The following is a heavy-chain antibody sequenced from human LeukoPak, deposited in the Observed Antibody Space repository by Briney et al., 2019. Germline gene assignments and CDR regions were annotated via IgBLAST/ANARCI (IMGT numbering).Heavy chain of an antibody. D-gene: IGHD3-10*01. V-gene: IGHV3-30*02. CDR3: AKDSVRGVKAHYYFDY. CDR1: GFTFSSYG. Sequence: GGSLRLSCAASGFTFSSYGMHWVRQAPGKGLEWVAFIRYDGSNKYYADSVKGRFTISRDNSKNTLYLQMNSLRAEDTAVYYCAKDSVRGVKAHYYFDYWGQGTLVTVSS. J-gene: IGHJ4*02. CDR2: IRYDGSNK.